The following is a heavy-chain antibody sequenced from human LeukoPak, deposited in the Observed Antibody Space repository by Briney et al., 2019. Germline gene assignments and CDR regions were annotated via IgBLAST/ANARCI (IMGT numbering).Heavy chain of an antibody. J-gene: IGHJ5*02. Sequence: SETLSLTCAVYGGSFSGYCWSWIRQPPGKGLEWIGEINHSGSTNYNPSLQSRVTISADTSKNQFSLNLRSVIAADTAVYYCTRGLRLGYCSGGSCYYWFDPWGQGTRVTVSS. CDR1: GGSFSGYC. CDR2: INHSGST. CDR3: TRGLRLGYCSGGSCYYWFDP. D-gene: IGHD2-15*01. V-gene: IGHV4-34*01.